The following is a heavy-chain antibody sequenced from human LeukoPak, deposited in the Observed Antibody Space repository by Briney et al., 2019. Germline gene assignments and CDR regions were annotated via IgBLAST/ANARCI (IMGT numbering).Heavy chain of an antibody. CDR3: ARSYSSSSRPDY. D-gene: IGHD6-6*01. V-gene: IGHV1-69*05. Sequence: PVKVSCKASGGTFSSYAISWVRQAPGQGLEWTGGIIPIFGTANYAQKFQGRVTITTDESTSTAYMELSSLRSEDTAVYYCARSYSSSSRPDYWGQGTLVTVSS. CDR1: GGTFSSYA. J-gene: IGHJ4*02. CDR2: IIPIFGTA.